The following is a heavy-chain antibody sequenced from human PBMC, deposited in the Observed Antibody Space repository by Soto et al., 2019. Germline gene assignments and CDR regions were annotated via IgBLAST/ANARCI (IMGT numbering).Heavy chain of an antibody. CDR1: GGSISRYY. CDR3: ARADRSWNDENYFDY. V-gene: IGHV4-59*01. Sequence: SETLSLTCAVSGGSISRYYWSWIRQPPGKGLEWIGYIYYSGTTNYNPSLKSRVSMSVDTSKNQFSLKLSSVTAADTAVYYCARADRSWNDENYFDYWGQGTQVTVSS. CDR2: IYYSGTT. J-gene: IGHJ4*02. D-gene: IGHD1-1*01.